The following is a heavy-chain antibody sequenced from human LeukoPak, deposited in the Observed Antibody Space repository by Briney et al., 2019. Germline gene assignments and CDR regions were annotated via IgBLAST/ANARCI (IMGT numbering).Heavy chain of an antibody. V-gene: IGHV4-4*07. J-gene: IGHJ3*02. CDR2: IYTSGST. CDR3: ASGAVVDAFDI. CDR1: GASISSYY. D-gene: IGHD4-23*01. Sequence: PSETLSLTCTVSGASISSYYWSWIRQPAGKGLEWIGRIYTSGSTNYTHSLKSRVTMSADTSKNQFSLKLSSVTAADTAVYFCASGAVVDAFDIWGQGTMVTVSS.